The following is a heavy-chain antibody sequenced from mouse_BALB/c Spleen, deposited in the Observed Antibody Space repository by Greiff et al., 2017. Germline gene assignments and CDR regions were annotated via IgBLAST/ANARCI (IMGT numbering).Heavy chain of an antibody. CDR1: GYSITSDYA. CDR3: ARDEVGTGTALDY. J-gene: IGHJ2*01. Sequence: VQLKESGPGLVKPSQSLSLTCTVTGYSITSDYAWNWIRQFPGNKLEWMGYISYSGSTSYNPSLKSRISITRDTSKNQFFLQLNSVTTEDTATYYCARDEVGTGTALDYWGQGTTLTVAS. V-gene: IGHV3-2*02. CDR2: ISYSGST. D-gene: IGHD4-1*01.